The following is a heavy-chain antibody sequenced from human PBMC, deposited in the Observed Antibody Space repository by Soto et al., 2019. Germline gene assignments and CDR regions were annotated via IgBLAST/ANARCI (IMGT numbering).Heavy chain of an antibody. CDR2: INPSGGST. CDR3: ASERYHHSRGYSNDY. CDR1: GYTFTSYY. V-gene: IGHV1-46*01. D-gene: IGHD3-22*01. J-gene: IGHJ4*02. Sequence: DSVKVSCKASGYTFTSYYMHWVRQAPGQGLEWMGIINPSGGSTSYAQKFQGRVTMTRDTSTSTVYMELSSLRSEDTAAYYCASERYHHSRGYSNDYWGQGTPVTGSS.